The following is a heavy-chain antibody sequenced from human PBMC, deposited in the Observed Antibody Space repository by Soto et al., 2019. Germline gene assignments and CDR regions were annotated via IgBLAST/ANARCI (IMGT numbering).Heavy chain of an antibody. V-gene: IGHV1-46*04. D-gene: IGHD2-21*01. J-gene: IGHJ6*02. CDR1: GDTFTTNY. CDR2: INPNSGAT. Sequence: QEQLVQSGAEAKEPGASLKVSCKASGDTFTTNYIHWVRQAPGQGLEWMGRINPNSGATRNAQKLQGRLTLPTDTSTGTVYMDLNSLKSEDSAVYYCASRVLCDMDVWGQGTTVTVSS. CDR3: ASRVLCDMDV.